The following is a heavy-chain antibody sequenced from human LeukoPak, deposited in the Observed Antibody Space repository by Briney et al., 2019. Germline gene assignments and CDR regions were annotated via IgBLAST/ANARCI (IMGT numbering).Heavy chain of an antibody. CDR3: AKGGKWDVTPFDY. V-gene: IGHV3-23*01. D-gene: IGHD1-26*01. CDR1: GFTFTSYS. Sequence: GGSLRLSCAASGFTFTSYSMNWVRQAPGKGLEWVSTISGGGGSTYYADSVKGRFTISRDNSKNTLYLQVNSLRAEDTDVYYCAKGGKWDVTPFDYWGQGTLVTVSS. J-gene: IGHJ4*02. CDR2: ISGGGGST.